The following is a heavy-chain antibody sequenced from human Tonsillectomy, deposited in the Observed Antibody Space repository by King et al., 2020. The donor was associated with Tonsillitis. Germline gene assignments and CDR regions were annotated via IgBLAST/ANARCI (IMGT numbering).Heavy chain of an antibody. CDR1: GFTFSSYS. V-gene: IGHV3-21*01. CDR3: ARDCSGGSCYPYDYGMDV. D-gene: IGHD2-15*01. Sequence: QLVQSGGGLVKPGGSLRLSCAASGFTFSSYSMNWVRQSPGKGLEWVSSISSSSSYIYYADSVKGRVAISRDNAKNSPYLQMNSLRAEDTAVYYCARDCSGGSCYPYDYGMDVWGQGTTVTVSS. CDR2: ISSSSSYI. J-gene: IGHJ6*02.